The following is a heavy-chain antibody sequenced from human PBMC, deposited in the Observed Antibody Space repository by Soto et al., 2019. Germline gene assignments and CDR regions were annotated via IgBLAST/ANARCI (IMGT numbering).Heavy chain of an antibody. V-gene: IGHV1-3*01. CDR3: ARYIVATRMFDY. D-gene: IGHD5-12*01. CDR2: INAGNGNT. J-gene: IGHJ4*02. Sequence: ASVKVSCKASGYTFTSYAMHWVRQAPGQRLEWMGWINAGNGNTKYSQKPQGRVTITRDTSASTAYMELSSLRSEDTAVYYCARYIVATRMFDYWGQGTLVTVSS. CDR1: GYTFTSYA.